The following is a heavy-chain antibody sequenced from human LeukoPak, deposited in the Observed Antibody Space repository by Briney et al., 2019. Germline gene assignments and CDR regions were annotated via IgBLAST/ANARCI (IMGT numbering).Heavy chain of an antibody. CDR1: GGSFSGYY. J-gene: IGHJ4*02. CDR2: IYYSGST. Sequence: SETLSLTCAVYGGSFSGYYWSWIRQPPGKGLEWIGYIYYSGSTNYNPSLKSRVTISVDTSKNQFSLKLSSVTAADTAVYYCARSTLYYDSSGYRLYYFDYWGQGTLVTVSS. D-gene: IGHD3-22*01. CDR3: ARSTLYYDSSGYRLYYFDY. V-gene: IGHV4-59*01.